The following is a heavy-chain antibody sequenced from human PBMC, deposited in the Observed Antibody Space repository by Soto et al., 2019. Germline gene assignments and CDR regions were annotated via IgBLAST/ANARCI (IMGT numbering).Heavy chain of an antibody. CDR3: ARVQGGGYCSGGSCPYYYGMDV. Sequence: PSRTLSLTCTVSGGSISSYYWSWIRQPPGKGLEWIGYIYYSGSTNYNPSLKSRVTISVDTSKNQFSLKLSSVTAADTAVYYCARVQGGGYCSGGSCPYYYGMDVWGQGTTVTVSS. D-gene: IGHD2-15*01. J-gene: IGHJ6*02. V-gene: IGHV4-59*01. CDR1: GGSISSYY. CDR2: IYYSGST.